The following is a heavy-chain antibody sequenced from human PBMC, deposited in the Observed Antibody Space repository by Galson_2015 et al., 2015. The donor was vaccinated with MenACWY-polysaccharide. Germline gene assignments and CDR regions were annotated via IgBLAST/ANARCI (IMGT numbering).Heavy chain of an antibody. Sequence: SLRLSCAASGFSISSNWMTWVRQAPGKGLEWVANIKQDGSEKNYVDSVKVRFTISRDNAKNSLFLQMNSLRAEDTAVYYCARGGGFKYFDPWGQGTLVTVSS. CDR3: ARGGGFKYFDP. J-gene: IGHJ5*02. V-gene: IGHV3-7*01. D-gene: IGHD2-15*01. CDR2: IKQDGSEK. CDR1: GFSISSNW.